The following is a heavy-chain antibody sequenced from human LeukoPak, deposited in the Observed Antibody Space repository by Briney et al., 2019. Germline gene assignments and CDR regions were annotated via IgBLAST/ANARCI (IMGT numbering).Heavy chain of an antibody. D-gene: IGHD6-19*01. V-gene: IGHV4-59*01. Sequence: SETLSLTCTVSGGSISTYYWSWVRKPPGKGLEWIGHIYNSGSTNYSPSLKSRVTISVDTSKNQFSLKLSSVTAADTAVYYCARFKRAGGWSYFDYWGQGTLVTVSS. CDR3: ARFKRAGGWSYFDY. CDR2: IYNSGST. J-gene: IGHJ4*02. CDR1: GGSISTYY.